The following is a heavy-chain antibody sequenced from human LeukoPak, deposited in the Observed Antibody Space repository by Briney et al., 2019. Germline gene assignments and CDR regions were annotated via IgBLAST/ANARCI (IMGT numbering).Heavy chain of an antibody. CDR3: AHRLVDYGGNRPFDY. D-gene: IGHD4-23*01. J-gene: IGHJ4*02. CDR2: IYWDDDK. CDR1: GFSLSTTRVG. V-gene: IGHV2-5*02. Sequence: SGPTLVKPTQSLTLTCTISGFSLSTTRVGVGWIRQPPGKALEWLALIYWDDDKRYNPSLKSRLTITKDTSKNQVVLTVTNMDPVDTATYYCAHRLVDYGGNRPFDYWGQGTLVTVSS.